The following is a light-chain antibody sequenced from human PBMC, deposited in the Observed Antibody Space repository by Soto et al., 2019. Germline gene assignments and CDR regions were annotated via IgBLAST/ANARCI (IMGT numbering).Light chain of an antibody. J-gene: IGKJ3*01. Sequence: EIVLTQSPATLSLSAGERATLSCRASQSVSSYLAWYQQKPGQAPRLLIYDASNRATGIPARFSGSGSGTDFTLTIGSLEPEDFAVYYCQQRSHWPPTFGPGTKVDIK. CDR2: DAS. CDR3: QQRSHWPPT. CDR1: QSVSSY. V-gene: IGKV3-11*01.